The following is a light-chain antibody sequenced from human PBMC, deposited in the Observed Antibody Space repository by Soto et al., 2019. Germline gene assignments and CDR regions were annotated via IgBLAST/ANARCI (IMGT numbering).Light chain of an antibody. CDR2: DAS. Sequence: EIVLTQSPATLSFSLGERATLSCRASQSVRSYFAWYQQKPGQAPRLLIYDASNRATGIPARFSGSGSGTDSTLTISSLEPEDFAVYYCQQYGSSGTFGQGTKVDIK. J-gene: IGKJ1*01. CDR3: QQYGSSGT. CDR1: QSVRSY. V-gene: IGKV3-11*01.